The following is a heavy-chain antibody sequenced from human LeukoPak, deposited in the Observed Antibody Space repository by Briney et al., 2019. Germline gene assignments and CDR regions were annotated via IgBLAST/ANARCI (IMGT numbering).Heavy chain of an antibody. J-gene: IGHJ6*03. V-gene: IGHV4-38-2*02. D-gene: IGHD2-8*01. Sequence: SSETLSLTCTVSGYSINSGYSWGWIRQPPGKGLEWIGTIYYSGSTYYNPSLKSRVTISVDTSKNQFSLKLSSVTAADTAVYYCARVSLYYGSDYFYYMDVWGKGTTVTVSS. CDR3: ARVSLYYGSDYFYYMDV. CDR1: GYSINSGYS. CDR2: IYYSGST.